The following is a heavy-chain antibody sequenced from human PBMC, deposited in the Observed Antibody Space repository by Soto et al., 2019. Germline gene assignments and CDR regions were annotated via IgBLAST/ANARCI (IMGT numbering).Heavy chain of an antibody. CDR1: GFTFSSYA. V-gene: IGHV3-23*01. CDR2: ISGSGGST. J-gene: IGHJ4*02. CDR3: AKPLRRRDGYNLFSY. Sequence: EVQLLESGGGLVQPGGSLRLSCAASGFTFSSYAMSWVSQAPGKGLEWVSAISGSGGSTYYADSVKGRFTISRDNSKNTLYLQMNSLRAEDTAVYYCAKPLRRRDGYNLFSYWCQGTLVTVSS. D-gene: IGHD5-12*01.